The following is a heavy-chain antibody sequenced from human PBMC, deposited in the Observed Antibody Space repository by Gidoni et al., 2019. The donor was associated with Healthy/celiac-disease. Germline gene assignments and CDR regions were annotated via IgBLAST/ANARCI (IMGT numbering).Heavy chain of an antibody. D-gene: IGHD3-16*02. V-gene: IGHV1-2*02. CDR1: GYTFTGYY. J-gene: IGHJ4*02. CDR3: ARDHLMITFGGVIAGEVLDY. CDR2: INPNSGGT. Sequence: QVQLVQSGAEVKKPGASVKVSCTASGYTFTGYYMHWVRQAPGQGLEWMGWINPNSGGTNYAQKLQGRVTMTRDTSISTAYMELSRLRSDDTAVYYCARDHLMITFGGVIAGEVLDYWGQGTLVTVSS.